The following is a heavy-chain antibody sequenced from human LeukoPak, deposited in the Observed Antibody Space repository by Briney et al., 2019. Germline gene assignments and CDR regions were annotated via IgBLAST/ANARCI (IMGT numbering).Heavy chain of an antibody. J-gene: IGHJ4*02. CDR3: ARDNCSGGSCPGY. D-gene: IGHD2-15*01. V-gene: IGHV1-46*01. Sequence: GASVKVSCKGSGYTFTDYYMHWVRQAPGEGLEWMGIISPSGGSTSYAQKFQGRVTMTRDTSTSTVYMELSSLRSEDTAVYYCARDNCSGGSCPGYWGQGTLVTVSS. CDR1: GYTFTDYY. CDR2: ISPSGGST.